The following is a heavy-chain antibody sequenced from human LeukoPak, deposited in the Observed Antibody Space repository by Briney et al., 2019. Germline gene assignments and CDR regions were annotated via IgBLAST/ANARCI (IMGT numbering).Heavy chain of an antibody. CDR3: ARDAGDTIFGVVIIPGPPRSRAFDI. CDR2: IYHSGST. J-gene: IGHJ3*02. D-gene: IGHD3-3*01. V-gene: IGHV4-30-2*01. Sequence: PSQTLSLTCTVSGGSISSGGYYWSWIRQPPGKGLEWIVYIYHSGSTYYNPSLKSRVTISVDRSKNQFSLKLSSVTAADTAVYYCARDAGDTIFGVVIIPGPPRSRAFDIWGQGTMVTVSS. CDR1: GGSISSGGYY.